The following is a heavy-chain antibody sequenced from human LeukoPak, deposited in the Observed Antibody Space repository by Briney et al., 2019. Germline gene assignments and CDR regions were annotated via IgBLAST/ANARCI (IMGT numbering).Heavy chain of an antibody. CDR2: IYYSGST. CDR3: ARHLGRSGDY. Sequence: SETLSLTCTVSGGSISNTVYYWGWIRQPPGKGLEWIGSIYYSGSTYYNPSLKSRVTISVDTSKNQFSLKLSSVTAADTAVYYCARHLGRSGDYWGQGALVTVSS. CDR1: GGSISNTVYY. V-gene: IGHV4-39*01. D-gene: IGHD1-14*01. J-gene: IGHJ4*02.